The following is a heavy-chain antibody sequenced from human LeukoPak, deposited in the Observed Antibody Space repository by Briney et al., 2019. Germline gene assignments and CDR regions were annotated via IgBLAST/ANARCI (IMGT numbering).Heavy chain of an antibody. D-gene: IGHD6-6*01. CDR3: ARAVIAARPFDY. J-gene: IGHJ4*02. CDR1: GFTFSDYY. CDR2: ISSSGSTI. V-gene: IGHV3-11*01. Sequence: GGSLRLSCAASGFTFSDYYMSWIRQAPGKGLEWVSYISSSGSTIYYADSVKGRFTVSRDNAKNSLYLQMNSLRAEDTAVYYCARAVIAARPFDYWGQGTLVTVSS.